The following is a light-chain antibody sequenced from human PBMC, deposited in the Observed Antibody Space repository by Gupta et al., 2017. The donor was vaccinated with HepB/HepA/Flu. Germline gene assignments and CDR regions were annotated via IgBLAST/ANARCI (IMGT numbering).Light chain of an antibody. CDR3: QQSYSTPRYT. CDR1: QTISNY. J-gene: IGKJ2*01. V-gene: IGKV1-39*01. CDR2: ATS. Sequence: DIQMTQSPSSLSASVGDRVTITCRASQTISNYLNWYQQKPGKAPKRLIYATSNLQSGVPSRFSGSGSGTEFTLTISSLQPEDFATYYCQQSYSTPRYTFGQGTKLEIK.